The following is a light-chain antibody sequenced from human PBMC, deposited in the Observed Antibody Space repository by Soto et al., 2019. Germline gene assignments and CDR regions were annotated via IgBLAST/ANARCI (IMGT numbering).Light chain of an antibody. CDR1: SSDVGEYTF. J-gene: IGLJ2*01. CDR3: CLYGGSNNYLV. Sequence: QSVRTQPASVSGSPGQSVTIFHTGNSSDVGEYTFVSWDARHVGKARKLIIVEVSKRASGVAKRFSGSKSGNTASLTISGLLADDEADYFCCLYGGSNNYLVFGGGTKVTVL. CDR2: EVS. V-gene: IGLV2-23*02.